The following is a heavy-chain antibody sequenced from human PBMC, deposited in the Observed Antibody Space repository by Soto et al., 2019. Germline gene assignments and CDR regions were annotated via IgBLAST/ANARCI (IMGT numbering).Heavy chain of an antibody. CDR3: ARVAYDSSGYYY. J-gene: IGHJ4*02. CDR1: GYTFTNYY. Sequence: ASVKVSSTASGYTFTNYYMHWVRQAPGQGLEWMGGINPIFGTAKYAQKFQGRVTITADKSTSTAYMELSSLRSEDTAVYYCARVAYDSSGYYYWGQGTLVTVSS. V-gene: IGHV1-69*06. D-gene: IGHD3-22*01. CDR2: INPIFGTA.